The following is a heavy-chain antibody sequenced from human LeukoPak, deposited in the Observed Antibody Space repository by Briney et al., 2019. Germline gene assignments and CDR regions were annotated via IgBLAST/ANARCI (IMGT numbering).Heavy chain of an antibody. CDR2: ISDSGGST. CDR1: GITLSNYG. J-gene: IGHJ4*02. Sequence: GGSLRLSCAVSGITLSNYGMSWVRQAPGKGLEWVAGISDSGGSTNYADSVKGRFTISRDNPKNTLYLQMNSLRAEDTAVYFCAKRGVVIRVILVGFHKEAYYFDSWAREPWSPSPQ. D-gene: IGHD3-22*01. V-gene: IGHV3-23*01. CDR3: AKRGVVIRVILVGFHKEAYYFDS.